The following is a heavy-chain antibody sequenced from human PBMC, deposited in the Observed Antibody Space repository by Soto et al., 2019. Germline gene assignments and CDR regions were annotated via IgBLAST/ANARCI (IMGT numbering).Heavy chain of an antibody. CDR2: ISYDGSNK. D-gene: IGHD2-2*01. V-gene: IGHV3-30-3*01. CDR1: GFTFSSYA. CDR3: ARGGGGYCSSTSCQYYYYYGMDV. J-gene: IGHJ6*02. Sequence: GGSLRLSCAASGFTFSSYAMHWVRQAPGKGLEWVAVISYDGSNKYYADSVKGRFTISRDNSKNTLYLQMNSLRAEDTAVYYCARGGGGYCSSTSCQYYYYYGMDVWGQGTTVTVSS.